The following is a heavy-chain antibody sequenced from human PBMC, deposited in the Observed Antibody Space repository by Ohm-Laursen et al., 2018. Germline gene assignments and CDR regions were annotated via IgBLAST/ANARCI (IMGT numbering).Heavy chain of an antibody. J-gene: IGHJ4*01. Sequence: SQTLSLTCIVSGGSISGYYWSWVRQPPGNGLEWLAWIHYSGNTKYNPSLESRVTISGETSKNQFSLHLYSVTAADTAVYYCARHYNSGTYPLDYWGHGTLVTVSS. CDR2: IHYSGNT. V-gene: IGHV4-59*08. D-gene: IGHD3-10*01. CDR1: GGSISGYY. CDR3: ARHYNSGTYPLDY.